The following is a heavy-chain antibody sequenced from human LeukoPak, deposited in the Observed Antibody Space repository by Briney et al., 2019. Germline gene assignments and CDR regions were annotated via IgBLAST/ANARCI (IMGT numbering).Heavy chain of an antibody. D-gene: IGHD3-10*01. V-gene: IGHV1-2*02. CDR2: INPNSGGT. J-gene: IGHJ4*02. CDR1: GYTFTGYY. CDR3: ARGNYYGSGSHHHLGY. Sequence: GSVKVSCKASGYTFTGYYMHWVRQAPGQGLEWIGWINPNSGGTNYAQKFQGRVTMTRDTSISTAYMELSRLRSDDTAVYYCARGNYYGSGSHHHLGYWGQGTLVTVSS.